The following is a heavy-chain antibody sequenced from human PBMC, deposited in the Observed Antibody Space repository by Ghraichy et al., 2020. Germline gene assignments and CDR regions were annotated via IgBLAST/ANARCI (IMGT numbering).Heavy chain of an antibody. CDR3: VKPNSNWLGAFQS. Sequence: GGSLRLSCAASGFAVSNSYMSWVRQAPGRGLEWVANIYIAGRTFYVDSVKDRFAIFRDKSKNTRFLQMNSLGVEETAVYYCVKPNSNWLGAFQSWGQGTMLTVTS. CDR1: GFAVSNSY. V-gene: IGHV3-66*04. D-gene: IGHD4-11*01. CDR2: IYIAGRT. J-gene: IGHJ3*01.